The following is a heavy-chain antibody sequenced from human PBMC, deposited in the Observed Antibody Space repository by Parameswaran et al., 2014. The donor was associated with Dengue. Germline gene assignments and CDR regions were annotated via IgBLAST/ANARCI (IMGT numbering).Heavy chain of an antibody. CDR3: AKAPSGWYDY. Sequence: VRQAPGKGLEWVSAISGSGGSTYYADSVKGRFTISRDNSKNTLYLQMNSLRAEDTAVYYCAKAPSGWYDYWGQGTLVTVSS. J-gene: IGHJ4*02. CDR2: ISGSGGST. V-gene: IGHV3-23*01. D-gene: IGHD6-19*01.